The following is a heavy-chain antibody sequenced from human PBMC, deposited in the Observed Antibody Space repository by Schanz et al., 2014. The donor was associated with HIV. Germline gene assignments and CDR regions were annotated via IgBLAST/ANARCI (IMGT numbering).Heavy chain of an antibody. D-gene: IGHD2-21*02. V-gene: IGHV1-69*01. CDR3: TRAYCGADCSRFYYYGTDV. CDR1: GGTFRTYA. CDR2: IVPIFGTT. J-gene: IGHJ6*02. Sequence: QVQLVQSGAEVNKPGSSVKVSCKTLGGTFRTYAVSWVRQAPGQGLEWMGGIVPIFGTTNYAQRFQGRVSITADESTSTAYMELSGLRSEDTAVYYCTRAYCGADCSRFYYYGTDVWGQGTTVTVSS.